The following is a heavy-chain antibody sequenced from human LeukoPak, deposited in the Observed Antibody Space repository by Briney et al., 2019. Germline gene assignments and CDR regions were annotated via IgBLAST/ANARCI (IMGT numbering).Heavy chain of an antibody. CDR3: ARAPTPMTTVTTLGY. Sequence: PGRSLRLSCAASGFTFSSYTMHWLRQAPGKGLEWVAVISFDGTNKYYADSVKGRFTISRDNSKNTLYLQMNSLRPEDTAVYYCARAPTPMTTVTTLGYWGQGTLVTVSS. V-gene: IGHV3-30-3*01. J-gene: IGHJ4*02. CDR1: GFTFSSYT. CDR2: ISFDGTNK. D-gene: IGHD4-17*01.